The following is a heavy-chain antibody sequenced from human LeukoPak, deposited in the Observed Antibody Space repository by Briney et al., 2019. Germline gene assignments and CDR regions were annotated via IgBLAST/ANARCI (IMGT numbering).Heavy chain of an antibody. CDR3: AKAPGTVVITGFDY. J-gene: IGHJ4*02. D-gene: IGHD3-22*01. CDR2: ISYDGSNK. CDR1: GFTFNNYA. Sequence: QAGGSLRLSCTAAGFTFNNYAMSWVRQAPGKGLEWVAVISYDGSNKYYADSVKGRFTISRDNSKNTLYLQMNSLRAEDTAVYYCAKAPGTVVITGFDYWGQGTLVTVSS. V-gene: IGHV3-30-3*01.